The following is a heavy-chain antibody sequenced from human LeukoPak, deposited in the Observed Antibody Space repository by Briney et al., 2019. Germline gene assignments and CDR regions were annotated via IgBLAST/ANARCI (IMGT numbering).Heavy chain of an antibody. V-gene: IGHV4-59*08. D-gene: IGHD3-10*01. J-gene: IGHJ4*02. CDR1: GGSISSSY. CDR2: INYTGST. CDR3: TKGRGI. Sequence: PSETLSLTCTVSGGSISSSYWTWIRQPPGKGLKWIGYINYTGSTKDNPSLKSRVSISVDTSKNQFSLKLTSVTAADTAVYYCTKGRGIWGQGTLVTVSS.